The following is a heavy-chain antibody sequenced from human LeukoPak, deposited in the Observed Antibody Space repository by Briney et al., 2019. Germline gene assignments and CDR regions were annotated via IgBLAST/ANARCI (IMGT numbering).Heavy chain of an antibody. J-gene: IGHJ4*02. CDR1: GESFSGYH. CDR3: ARRPRNSGSYDGRSGLDY. Sequence: SEALSLTCAVYGESFSGYHWSWIRQPPGKGLEWIGEINHSGSTNYNPSLKSRVTISVDTSKNQFSLKLRSVTAADTAVYYCARRPRNSGSYDGRSGLDYWGQGTLVTVSS. CDR2: INHSGST. D-gene: IGHD1-26*01. V-gene: IGHV4-34*01.